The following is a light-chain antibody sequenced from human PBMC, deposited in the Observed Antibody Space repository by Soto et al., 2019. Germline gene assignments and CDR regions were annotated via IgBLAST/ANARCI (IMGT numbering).Light chain of an antibody. CDR1: QSIDSY. V-gene: IGKV1-39*01. Sequence: DVQMTQSPSSLSASVGDRVTITCRASQSIDSYLNWYQQKPGKAPKVLIYAASSLQRGVPSRFSGSGSGTDFTLTSTSLQPEDFATYYCQQSYSTPYTFGQGTKLEIK. CDR2: AAS. CDR3: QQSYSTPYT. J-gene: IGKJ2*01.